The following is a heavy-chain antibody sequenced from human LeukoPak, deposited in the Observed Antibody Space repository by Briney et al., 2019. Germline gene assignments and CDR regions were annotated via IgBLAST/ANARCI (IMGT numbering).Heavy chain of an antibody. V-gene: IGHV1-18*01. Sequence: SVTVSCKASGYTFTSYGISWVRQAPGQGPEWMGWISAYNGNTNYAQKLQGRVSMTTDTSTSTAYMELRSLRSDDTAVYYCARDSPLDILTGYSTYGMDVWGQGTTVT. D-gene: IGHD3-9*01. CDR3: ARDSPLDILTGYSTYGMDV. CDR1: GYTFTSYG. J-gene: IGHJ6*02. CDR2: ISAYNGNT.